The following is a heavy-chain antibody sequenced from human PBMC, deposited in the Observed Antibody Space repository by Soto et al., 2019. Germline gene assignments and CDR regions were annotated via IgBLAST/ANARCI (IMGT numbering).Heavy chain of an antibody. Sequence: SGTMSLTRTFSGVSLTIVPWWPWVRQAPPRGLEYIGEIFHDGTANYYPSFERRVAMSVDTSRNQFSLKLTSVTAADTAVYFCARLVYDTRLNYMYFDFWGPGTLVTVSS. CDR1: GVSLTIVPW. CDR2: IFHDGTA. J-gene: IGHJ4*02. D-gene: IGHD3-10*01. V-gene: IGHV4-4*02. CDR3: ARLVYDTRLNYMYFDF.